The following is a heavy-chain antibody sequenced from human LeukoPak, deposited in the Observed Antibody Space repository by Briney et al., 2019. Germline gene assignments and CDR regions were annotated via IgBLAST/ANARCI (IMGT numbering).Heavy chain of an antibody. CDR3: AGSSSSAYYFDY. J-gene: IGHJ4*02. Sequence: PSETLSLTCTVSGGSISTTSSYWGWIRQPPGKGLEWIGSIYYSGSTYYNPSLKSRVSISVDTSKNLFSLKLTSVIAADAAVYYCAGSSSSAYYFDYWGQGTLVTVSS. D-gene: IGHD6-6*01. CDR1: GGSISTTSSY. CDR2: IYYSGST. V-gene: IGHV4-39*07.